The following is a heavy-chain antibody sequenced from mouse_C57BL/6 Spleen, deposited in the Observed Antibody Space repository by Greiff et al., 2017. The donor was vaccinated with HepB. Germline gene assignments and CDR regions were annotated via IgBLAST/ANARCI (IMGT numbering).Heavy chain of an antibody. CDR1: GYTFTDYN. CDR2: INPNNGGT. V-gene: IGHV1-18*01. J-gene: IGHJ3*01. CDR3: ARESDYYGSSPWFAY. D-gene: IGHD1-1*01. Sequence: EVQLVESGPELVKPGASVKIPCKASGYTFTDYNMDWVKQSHGKSLEWIGDINPNNGGTIYNQKFKGKATLTVDKSSSTAYMELRSLTSEDTAVYYCARESDYYGSSPWFAYWGQGTLVTVSA.